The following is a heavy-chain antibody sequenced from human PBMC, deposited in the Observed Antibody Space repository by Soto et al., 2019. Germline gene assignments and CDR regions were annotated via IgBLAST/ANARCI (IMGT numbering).Heavy chain of an antibody. V-gene: IGHV4-31*03. J-gene: IGHJ6*02. CDR2: IYYSGST. Sequence: SSETLSLTCTVSGGSISSGGYYWSWIRQHPGKGLEWIGYIYYSGSTYYNPSLKSRVTISVDTSKNQFSLKLSSVTAADTAAYYCARVSLDVLLWFGEAHGMDVWGQGTTVTVS. CDR3: ARVSLDVLLWFGEAHGMDV. CDR1: GGSISSGGYY. D-gene: IGHD3-10*01.